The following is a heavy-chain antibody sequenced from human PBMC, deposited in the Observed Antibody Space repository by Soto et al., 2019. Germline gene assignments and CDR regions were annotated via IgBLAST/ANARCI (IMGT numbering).Heavy chain of an antibody. Sequence: PGESLKISCKGSGYSLTNIWIHWVRQMPGKGLEWMGRIDPGDSVTTYNPSFQGHVTMSADKSINTAYLQWSSLKASDTAMYYCARDITMVRGVIISSYYYYGMDVWGQGTTVTVSS. CDR2: IDPGDSVT. V-gene: IGHV5-10-1*01. CDR1: GYSLTNIW. J-gene: IGHJ6*02. CDR3: ARDITMVRGVIISSYYYYGMDV. D-gene: IGHD3-10*01.